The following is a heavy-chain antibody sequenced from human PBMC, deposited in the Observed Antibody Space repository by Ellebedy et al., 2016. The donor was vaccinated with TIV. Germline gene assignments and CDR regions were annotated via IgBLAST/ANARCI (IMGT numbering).Heavy chain of an antibody. Sequence: PGGSLRLSCAASGFTFSNFGMNWARQAPGKGLQWVSSISASAGTTYYADSVKGRFTISRDNSKNALDLQMNDLRAEDSAIYYCAKGTGVYYYGMEVWGRGTTVIVSS. D-gene: IGHD1-14*01. CDR1: GFTFSNFG. V-gene: IGHV3-23*01. CDR3: AKGTGVYYYGMEV. J-gene: IGHJ6*02. CDR2: ISASAGTT.